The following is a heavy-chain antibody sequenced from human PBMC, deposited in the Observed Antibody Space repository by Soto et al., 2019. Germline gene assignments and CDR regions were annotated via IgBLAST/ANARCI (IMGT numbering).Heavy chain of an antibody. CDR2: ISTYNGDT. Sequence: GASVKVSCKASGYTFTRSGISWVRQAPGQGLEWMGWISTYNGDTNYAQTFQGRVTMTTDTSTSTVHMEVRSLRSDDTALYYCAKDLDYGPRRGMDVWGQGITVTVSS. D-gene: IGHD4-17*01. CDR1: GYTFTRSG. J-gene: IGHJ6*01. CDR3: AKDLDYGPRRGMDV. V-gene: IGHV1-18*01.